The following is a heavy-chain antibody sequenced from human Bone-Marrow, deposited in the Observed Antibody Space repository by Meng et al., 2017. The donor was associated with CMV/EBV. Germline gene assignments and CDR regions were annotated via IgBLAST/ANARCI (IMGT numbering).Heavy chain of an antibody. CDR1: GFTFSSYS. CDR2: ISSSSSYI. CDR3: ARDYCSSTSCYLDY. V-gene: IGHV3-21*01. J-gene: IGHJ4*02. D-gene: IGHD2-2*01. Sequence: GGSLRLSCAASGFTFSSYSMNWVRQAPGKGLEWVSSISSSSSYIYYADSVKGRFTISRDNAKNSLYLQMNSLRAEDTAVYYCARDYCSSTSCYLDYWGQRTLVTVSS.